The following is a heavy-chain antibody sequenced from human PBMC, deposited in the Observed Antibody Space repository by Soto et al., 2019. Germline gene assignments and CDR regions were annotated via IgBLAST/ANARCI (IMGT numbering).Heavy chain of an antibody. D-gene: IGHD5-18*01. Sequence: QVRLVESGGGLVKPGGSLRLSCEASGFTFSDYYMSWIRQAPGKGLEWISYISGSTSDTNYADSVKGRFTISRDNARDSLYLQMNSLRDEDTAVYYCTRGDRATDFWGQGALVTVSS. CDR3: TRGDRATDF. J-gene: IGHJ4*02. CDR1: GFTFSDYY. V-gene: IGHV3-11*05. CDR2: ISGSTSDT.